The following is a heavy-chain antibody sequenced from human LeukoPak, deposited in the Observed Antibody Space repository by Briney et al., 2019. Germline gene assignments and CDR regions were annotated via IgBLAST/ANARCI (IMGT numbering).Heavy chain of an antibody. CDR3: AKAPFRYGSDEGDWFDP. Sequence: ASVKVSCKAFGYTFTSFDINWVRQAPGQGLEWMGWMNPNSGNTGYAQKFQGRVTMTRNTSISTAYMELSSLRSEDTAVYYCAKAPFRYGSDEGDWFDPWGQGTLVTVSS. D-gene: IGHD3-10*01. CDR2: MNPNSGNT. CDR1: GYTFTSFD. V-gene: IGHV1-8*01. J-gene: IGHJ5*02.